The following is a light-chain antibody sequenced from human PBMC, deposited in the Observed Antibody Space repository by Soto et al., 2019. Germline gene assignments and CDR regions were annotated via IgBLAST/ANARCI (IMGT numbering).Light chain of an antibody. CDR3: QSYDSSLGGGV. Sequence: QSVLTQPPSVSGAPGQRATISCTGSSSNIGAGYDVHWYQQLPGTAPKLLIYGNSNRPSGVPDRFSGSKSGTSASLAITGLQAEDEADYYCQSYDSSLGGGVFGGGTKLTVL. CDR1: SSNIGAGYD. CDR2: GNS. V-gene: IGLV1-40*01. J-gene: IGLJ3*02.